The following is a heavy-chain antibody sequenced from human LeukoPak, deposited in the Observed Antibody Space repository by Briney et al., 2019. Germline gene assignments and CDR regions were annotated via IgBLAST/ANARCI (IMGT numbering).Heavy chain of an antibody. V-gene: IGHV4-39*01. J-gene: IGHJ5*02. CDR1: GGSISSSSYF. CDR2: VYYSKST. CDR3: ARGKRYSSSWYSRDNWFDP. D-gene: IGHD6-13*01. Sequence: PSETLSLTCTASGGSISSSSYFWDWIRQPPGRGLEWIGNVYYSKSTYYNPSLKSRVTISIDTSKNQFSLKLSSVTAADTAVYYCARGKRYSSSWYSRDNWFDPWGQGTLVTVSS.